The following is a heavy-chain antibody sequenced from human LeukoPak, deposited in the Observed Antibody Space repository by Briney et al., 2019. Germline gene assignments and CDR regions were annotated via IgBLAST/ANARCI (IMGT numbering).Heavy chain of an antibody. D-gene: IGHD5-18*01. Sequence: ASVKVSCKASGYSFISYTISWVRQAPGQGLEWMGWISGYSGYTNYAQKLQGRVTMTIDTSTNTAYMELRSLISDDTAVYYCARDQEFSYGHFDYWGQGTLVTVSS. V-gene: IGHV1-18*01. J-gene: IGHJ4*02. CDR2: ISGYSGYT. CDR3: ARDQEFSYGHFDY. CDR1: GYSFISYT.